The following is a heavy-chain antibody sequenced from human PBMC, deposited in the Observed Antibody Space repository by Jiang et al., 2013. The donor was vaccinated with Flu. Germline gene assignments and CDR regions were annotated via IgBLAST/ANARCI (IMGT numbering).Heavy chain of an antibody. Sequence: TSYNPSLKSRVTISVDTSKNQFSLKLTSVTAADTAVYYCARDRRLAVPGPMDVYWGQGTLVTVSS. V-gene: IGHV4-59*01. CDR3: ARDRRLAVPGPMDVY. CDR2: T. D-gene: IGHD6-19*01. J-gene: IGHJ4*02.